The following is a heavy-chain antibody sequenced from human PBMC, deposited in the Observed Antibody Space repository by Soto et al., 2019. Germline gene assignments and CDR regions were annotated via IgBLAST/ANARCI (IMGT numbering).Heavy chain of an antibody. J-gene: IGHJ5*02. CDR3: ARDGSGGFLEFLIPNWFDP. V-gene: IGHV1-46*01. D-gene: IGHD3-3*01. Sequence: GASVKVSCKASGYTFTSYYMHWVRQAPGQGLEWMGIINPSGGSTSYAQKFQGRVTMTRDTSTSTVYMELSSLRSEDTAVYYCARDGSGGFLEFLIPNWFDPWGQGTLVTVSS. CDR1: GYTFTSYY. CDR2: INPSGGST.